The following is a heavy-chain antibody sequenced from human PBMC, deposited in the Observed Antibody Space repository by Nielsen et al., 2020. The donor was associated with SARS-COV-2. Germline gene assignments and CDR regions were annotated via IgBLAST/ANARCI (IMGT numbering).Heavy chain of an antibody. Sequence: SLKISCAASGFTFDDYAMHWVRQAPGKGLEWVSGISWNSGSIGYADSVKGRFTISRDNAKNSLYLQMNSLRAEDTALYYCAKDMYGDPRVFDYWGQGTLVTVSP. CDR2: ISWNSGSI. CDR1: GFTFDDYA. J-gene: IGHJ4*02. V-gene: IGHV3-9*01. CDR3: AKDMYGDPRVFDY. D-gene: IGHD2-21*02.